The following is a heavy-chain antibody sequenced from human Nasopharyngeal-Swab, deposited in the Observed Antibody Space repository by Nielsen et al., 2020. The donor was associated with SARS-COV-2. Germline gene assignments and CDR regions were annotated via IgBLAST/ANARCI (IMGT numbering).Heavy chain of an antibody. CDR3: AREGLSRYFDWLSLGDNDY. V-gene: IGHV3-23*01. CDR1: GFTFSSYA. D-gene: IGHD3-9*01. CDR2: ISGSSGST. Sequence: GGSLRLSCAASGFTFSSYAMSWVRQAPGKGLEWVSAISGSSGSTYYADSVKGRFTISRDNSKNTLYLQMNSLRAEDTAVYYCAREGLSRYFDWLSLGDNDYWGQGTLVTVSS. J-gene: IGHJ4*02.